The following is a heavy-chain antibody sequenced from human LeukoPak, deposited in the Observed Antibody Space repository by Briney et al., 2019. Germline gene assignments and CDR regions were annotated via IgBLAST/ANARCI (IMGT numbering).Heavy chain of an antibody. V-gene: IGHV3-23*01. CDR1: GFTFSSYA. CDR2: ISGSGGST. J-gene: IGHJ1*01. CDR3: AKDLDYYDSSGYFQH. D-gene: IGHD3-22*01. Sequence: GGSLRLSCAASGFTFSSYAMSWVRQAPGKGLEWVSAISGSGGSTYYADSVKGRFTISRDNSKNTLYLQMNSLRAEDTAVYYCAKDLDYYDSSGYFQHWGQGTLVTVSS.